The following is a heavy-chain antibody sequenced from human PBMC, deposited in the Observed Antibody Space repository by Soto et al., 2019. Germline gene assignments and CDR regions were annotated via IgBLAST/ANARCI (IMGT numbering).Heavy chain of an antibody. CDR2: INHSGNT. D-gene: IGHD3-22*01. CDR3: ARHNYDGSGYYYYYYGMDV. V-gene: IGHV4-34*01. J-gene: IGHJ6*02. CDR1: GGSFSGYY. Sequence: QVQLQQWGAGLLKPSETLSLTCAVYGGSFSGYYWSWIRQPPGKGLEWIGEINHSGNTNYNPSLKSRVIISVDTSKNQFSLKLSSVTAADTAVYYCARHNYDGSGYYYYYYGMDVWGQGTTVTVSS.